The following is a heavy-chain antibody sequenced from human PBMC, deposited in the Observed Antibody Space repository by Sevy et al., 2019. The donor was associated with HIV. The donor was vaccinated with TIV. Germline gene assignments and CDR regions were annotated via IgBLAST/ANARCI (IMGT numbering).Heavy chain of an antibody. CDR2: ISYDGSNK. CDR1: VFTFSNYG. CDR3: AKGPHSTTSNPGEYYYYYGMDV. J-gene: IGHJ6*02. V-gene: IGHV3-30*18. D-gene: IGHD2-2*01. Sequence: GGSLRLSCAASVFTFSNYGMHWVRQAPGKGLEWVALISYDGSNKYYADSVKGRFTISRDNSKNTLYLQMSSLRAEDTAVYYCAKGPHSTTSNPGEYYYYYGMDVWGQGTTVTVSS.